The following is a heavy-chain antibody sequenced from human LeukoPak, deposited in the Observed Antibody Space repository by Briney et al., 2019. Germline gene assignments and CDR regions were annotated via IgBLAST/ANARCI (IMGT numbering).Heavy chain of an antibody. Sequence: PSETLSLTCAVYGGSFSGYYWSWIRQPPGKGLEWIGEINHSGSTNYNPPLKSRVTISVDTSKNQFSLKLSSVTAADTAVYYCARRIAVAGLDYWGQGTLVTVSS. CDR1: GGSFSGYY. CDR3: ARRIAVAGLDY. V-gene: IGHV4-34*01. J-gene: IGHJ4*02. CDR2: INHSGST. D-gene: IGHD6-19*01.